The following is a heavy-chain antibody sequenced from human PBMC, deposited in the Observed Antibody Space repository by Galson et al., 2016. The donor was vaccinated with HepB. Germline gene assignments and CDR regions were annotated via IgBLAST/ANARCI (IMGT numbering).Heavy chain of an antibody. CDR1: GFTFRSCG. D-gene: IGHD5-18*01. V-gene: IGHV3-30*19. CDR2: IWYDGIKK. Sequence: SLRLSCAVSGFTFRSCGMHWVRQAPGKGLEWVAVIWYDGIKKNYADSVKGRFTISRDNSKNTLYLQMNSLRAEDMAVYYCARAREYSYGDYSLDYWGQGTLVTVSS. J-gene: IGHJ4*01. CDR3: ARAREYSYGDYSLDY.